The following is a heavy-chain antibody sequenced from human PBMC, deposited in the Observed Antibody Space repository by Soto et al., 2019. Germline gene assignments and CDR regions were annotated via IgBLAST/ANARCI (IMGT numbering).Heavy chain of an antibody. CDR1: GFTFGDYA. CDR3: TRAPGSWVDYGDLGWFDP. Sequence: GGSLRLSCTASGFTFGDYAMSWFRQAPGKGLEWVGFIRSKAYGGTTEYAASVKGRFTISRDDSKSIAYLQMNSLKTEDTAVYYCTRAPGSWVDYGDLGWFDPWGQGTLVTVSS. J-gene: IGHJ5*02. D-gene: IGHD4-17*01. CDR2: IRSKAYGGTT. V-gene: IGHV3-49*03.